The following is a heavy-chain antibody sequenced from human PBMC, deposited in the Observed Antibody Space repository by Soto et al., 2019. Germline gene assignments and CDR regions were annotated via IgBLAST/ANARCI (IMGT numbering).Heavy chain of an antibody. CDR3: ASLVNSSGYYYFDY. J-gene: IGHJ4*02. Sequence: GSLRLSCAASGFTFSSYGMHWVRQAPGKGLEWVAVISYDGSNKYYADSVKGRFTISRDNSKNTLYLQMNSLRAEDTAVYYCASLVNSSGYYYFDYWGQGTLVTVSS. D-gene: IGHD3-22*01. CDR1: GFTFSSYG. V-gene: IGHV3-30*03. CDR2: ISYDGSNK.